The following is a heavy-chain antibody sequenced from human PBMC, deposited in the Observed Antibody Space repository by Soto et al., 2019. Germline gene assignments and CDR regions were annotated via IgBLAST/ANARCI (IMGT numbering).Heavy chain of an antibody. D-gene: IGHD3-3*01. J-gene: IGHJ4*02. CDR3: ARSRLETYYDFWSGYHFFDY. V-gene: IGHV1-46*03. CDR1: GYTFTSYY. CDR2: INPSGGST. Sequence: ASVKVSCKASGYTFTSYYMHWVRQAPGQGLEWKGIINPSGGSTSYAQKFQGRVTMTRDTSTSTVYMELSSLRSEDTAVYYCARSRLETYYDFWSGYHFFDYWGQGTLVTVSS.